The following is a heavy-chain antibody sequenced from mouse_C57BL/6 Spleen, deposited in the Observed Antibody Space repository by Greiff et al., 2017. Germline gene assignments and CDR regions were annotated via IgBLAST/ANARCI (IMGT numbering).Heavy chain of an antibody. CDR2: IYPRDAST. V-gene: IGHV1-85*01. D-gene: IGHD2-4*01. CDR3: ASQLRHYFDD. CDR1: GYTFTSYD. J-gene: IGHJ2*01. Sequence: VQLQQSGPELVKPGASVKLSCKASGYTFTSYDINWVKQRPGQGLEWIGWIYPRDASTKYNEKFKGKATLTVDTSSSTAYMELHSLTSEDSAVYFCASQLRHYFDDWGKGTTLTVSS.